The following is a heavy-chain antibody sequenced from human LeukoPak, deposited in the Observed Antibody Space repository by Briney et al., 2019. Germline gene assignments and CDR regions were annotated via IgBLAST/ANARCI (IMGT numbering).Heavy chain of an antibody. Sequence: SDTLSLTCTVSGGSISSYYWSWIRQPPGKGLEWIGYIYYSGSTNYNPSLKSRVTISVDTSKNQFSLKLSSVTAADTAVYYCARVTSGYDILTGSAFDYWGQGTLVTVSS. D-gene: IGHD3-9*01. CDR1: GGSISSYY. V-gene: IGHV4-59*07. J-gene: IGHJ4*02. CDR2: IYYSGST. CDR3: ARVTSGYDILTGSAFDY.